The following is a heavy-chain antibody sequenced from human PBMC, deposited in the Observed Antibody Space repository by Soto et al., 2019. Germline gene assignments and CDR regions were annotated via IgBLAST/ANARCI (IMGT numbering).Heavy chain of an antibody. CDR2: INAGNGNT. CDR3: ASSFTVPAAIAY. D-gene: IGHD2-2*02. CDR1: EYTFTNYA. Sequence: GASVKVSCKASEYTFTNYAMHWVRQAPGQRLEWMGWINAGNGNTKYSQKFQGRVTITRDTSASTAYMELSSLRSEDTAVYYCASSFTVPAAIAYWGQGTLVTVSS. V-gene: IGHV1-3*01. J-gene: IGHJ4*02.